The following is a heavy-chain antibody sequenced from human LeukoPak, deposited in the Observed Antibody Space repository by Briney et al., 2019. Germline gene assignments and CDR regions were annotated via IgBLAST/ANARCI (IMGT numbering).Heavy chain of an antibody. CDR3: AKDRDDSGWYRRGPDY. CDR1: GFTFSSYA. V-gene: IGHV3-23*01. Sequence: PAGSLRLSCAASGFTFSSYAMSWVRQAPGKGLEWVSAISGSGSTTYYADSAKGRFTISRDNYKNTLYLQMNRLRAEDTAVYYCAKDRDDSGWYRRGPDYWGQGTLVTVSS. J-gene: IGHJ4*02. CDR2: ISGSGSTT. D-gene: IGHD6-19*01.